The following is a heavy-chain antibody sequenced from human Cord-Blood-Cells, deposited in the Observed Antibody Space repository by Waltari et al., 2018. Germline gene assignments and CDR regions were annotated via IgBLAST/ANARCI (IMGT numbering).Heavy chain of an antibody. V-gene: IGHV1-24*01. Sequence: QVQPVKSGAEVKKPGASVKVSGKVSGYTLTELSMHWVRQAPGTGLEWMGGFDPEDGETIYAQKFQGRVTMTEDTSTDTAYMELSSLRSEDTAVYYCATDRERYSYGYPYYFDYWGQGTLVTVSS. CDR3: ATDRERYSYGYPYYFDY. CDR1: GYTLTELS. D-gene: IGHD5-18*01. J-gene: IGHJ4*02. CDR2: FDPEDGET.